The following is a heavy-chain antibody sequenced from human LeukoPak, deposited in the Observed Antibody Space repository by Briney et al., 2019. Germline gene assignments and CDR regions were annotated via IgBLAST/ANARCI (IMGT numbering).Heavy chain of an antibody. CDR3: ARAHYDILTGYSGGGY. D-gene: IGHD3-9*01. Sequence: ASVKVSCKASGYTFTGYYMHWVRQAPGQGLEWMGGINPNSGGTNYAQKFQGRVTMTRDTSISTAYMELSRLRSDDTAVYYCARAHYDILTGYSGGGYWGQGTLVTVSS. J-gene: IGHJ4*02. V-gene: IGHV1-2*02. CDR1: GYTFTGYY. CDR2: INPNSGGT.